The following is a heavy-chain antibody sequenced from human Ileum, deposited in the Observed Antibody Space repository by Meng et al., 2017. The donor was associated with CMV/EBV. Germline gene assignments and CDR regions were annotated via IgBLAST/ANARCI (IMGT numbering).Heavy chain of an antibody. Sequence: GESLKISCSASGFTFSTYSMNWVRQAPGKGLEWVSIISFDGTSKYYADSVKGRFTISRDNSKNTLYLQMNSLRPEDTAVYYCARVNGRAAGGYGVDVWGQGTTVTVSS. CDR1: GFTFSTYS. V-gene: IGHV3-30*04. CDR2: ISFDGTSK. D-gene: IGHD6-13*01. J-gene: IGHJ6*02. CDR3: ARVNGRAAGGYGVDV.